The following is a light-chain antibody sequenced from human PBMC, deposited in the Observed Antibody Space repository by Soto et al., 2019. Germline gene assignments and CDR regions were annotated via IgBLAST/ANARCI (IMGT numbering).Light chain of an antibody. Sequence: EIVMTQSPAPPSVSPGERATPSFRASQSVSSNLAWYQQKPGQAPRLLIYDASTRATGIPARFSGSGSGTEFTLTISSLQSEDFAVYYCQQYNNWRTFGQGTKVDI. CDR3: QQYNNWRT. CDR2: DAS. V-gene: IGKV3-15*01. J-gene: IGKJ1*01. CDR1: QSVSSN.